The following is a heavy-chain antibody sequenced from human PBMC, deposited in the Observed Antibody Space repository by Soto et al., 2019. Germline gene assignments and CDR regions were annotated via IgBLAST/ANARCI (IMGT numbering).Heavy chain of an antibody. CDR3: SKDFIPTLTVVPAAMYYYYGMDV. D-gene: IGHD2-2*01. CDR2: ISGGSGST. J-gene: IGHJ6*02. CDR1: GFTFNSYA. Sequence: PGGSLKLSCAASGFTFNSYAMSWVRQAPGKGLEWVSIISGGSGSTYYADSVEGRFTISRDNSKNTLYLQMSSLRAADTAVYFCSKDFIPTLTVVPAAMYYYYGMDVWGQGTTVTVS. V-gene: IGHV3-23*01.